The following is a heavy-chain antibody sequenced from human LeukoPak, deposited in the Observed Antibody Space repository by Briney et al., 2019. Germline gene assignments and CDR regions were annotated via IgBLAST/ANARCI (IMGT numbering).Heavy chain of an antibody. CDR1: GYTFTGYY. J-gene: IGHJ6*02. D-gene: IGHD6-19*01. Sequence: ASVKVSCKASGYTFTGYYMHWVRQAPGQGLEWMGWINPNSGGTNYAQKFQGRVTMTRDTSISTAYMELSRLRSDDTAVYYCARADETYSSGWHFYYYYGMDVWGQGTTVTVSS. CDR2: INPNSGGT. CDR3: ARADETYSSGWHFYYYYGMDV. V-gene: IGHV1-2*02.